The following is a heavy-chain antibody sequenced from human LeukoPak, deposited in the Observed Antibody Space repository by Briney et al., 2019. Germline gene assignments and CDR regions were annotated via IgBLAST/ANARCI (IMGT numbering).Heavy chain of an antibody. Sequence: GGSLRLSCAPPGFTFSTYSMNWVRHAPGKGLEWVSYISSSSNTIYYADSVKSRFTVSRDNAKNSLYLQMNSPRVEDTAVYYCAPGYCSSSSCTHYFDCWSQGTLVTVSS. D-gene: IGHD2-2*01. CDR1: GFTFSTYS. CDR2: ISSSSNTI. CDR3: APGYCSSSSCTHYFDC. V-gene: IGHV3-48*01. J-gene: IGHJ4*02.